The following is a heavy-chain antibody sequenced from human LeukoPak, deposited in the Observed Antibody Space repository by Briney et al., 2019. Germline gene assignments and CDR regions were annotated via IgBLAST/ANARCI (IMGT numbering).Heavy chain of an antibody. CDR2: ISAYNGNT. CDR3: ARDLIRYCSGGSCYSSNY. CDR1: GYTFTSYG. V-gene: IGHV1-18*01. D-gene: IGHD2-15*01. Sequence: GASVKVSCKASGYTFTSYGISWVRQAPGQGLEWMGWISAYNGNTNYAQKLQGRVTMTTDTSTSIAYMELRSLRSDDTAVYYCARDLIRYCSGGSCYSSNYWGQGTLVTVSS. J-gene: IGHJ4*02.